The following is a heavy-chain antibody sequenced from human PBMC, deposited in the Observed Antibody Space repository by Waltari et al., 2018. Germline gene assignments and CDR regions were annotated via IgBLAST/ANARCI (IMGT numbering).Heavy chain of an antibody. CDR2: IYYSGST. V-gene: IGHV4-31*01. CDR1: GGSISSGGYY. Sequence: QVQLQESGPGLVKPSQTLSLTCTVSGGSISSGGYYWSWIRQHPGKGLEWIGYIYYSGSTYYNPSLKSLVTRSVDTSKNQFSLKLSSVTAADTAVYYCARTVAGPPYFDYWGQGTLVTVSS. CDR3: ARTVAGPPYFDY. D-gene: IGHD6-19*01. J-gene: IGHJ4*02.